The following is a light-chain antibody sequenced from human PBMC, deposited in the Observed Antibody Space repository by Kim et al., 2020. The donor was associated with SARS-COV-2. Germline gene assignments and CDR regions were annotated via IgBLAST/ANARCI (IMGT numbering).Light chain of an antibody. J-gene: IGKJ2*01. V-gene: IGKV3-11*01. CDR3: ELRVNSHPLYT. CDR2: VAS. CDR1: QSVKRY. Sequence: GERPSGSRRADQSVKRYLAWYQHTRGRAPRVLIYVASNRATGIPARLNGRVSGTDFTLTISSLEPEDCEVYYRELRVNSHPLYTHAQATKVEL.